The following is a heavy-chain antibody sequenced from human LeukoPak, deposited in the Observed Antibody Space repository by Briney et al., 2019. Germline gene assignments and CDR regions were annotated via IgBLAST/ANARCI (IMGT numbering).Heavy chain of an antibody. D-gene: IGHD3-3*01. Sequence: SETLSLTCAVYGGSFSGYYRSWIRQPPGKGLEWIGEINHSGSTNYNPSLKSRVTISVDTSKNQFPLKLSSVTAADTAVYYCARLTPYYDFWSGYYHDAFDIWGQGTMVTVSS. CDR3: ARLTPYYDFWSGYYHDAFDI. J-gene: IGHJ3*02. V-gene: IGHV4-34*01. CDR1: GGSFSGYY. CDR2: INHSGST.